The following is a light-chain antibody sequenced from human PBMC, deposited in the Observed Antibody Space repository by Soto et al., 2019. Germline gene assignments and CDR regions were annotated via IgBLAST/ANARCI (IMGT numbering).Light chain of an antibody. CDR2: GNN. J-gene: IGLJ1*01. Sequence: QSVLTQPPSVSGAPGQRVTISCTGSSSNIGAGYDVHWYQQLPGTAPTLLISGNNNRPSGVPDRLSGSKSGTSASLAITGXRXEVEADYFCQSYDSSLSGYVFGTGXXVT. CDR3: QSYDSSLSGYV. V-gene: IGLV1-40*01. CDR1: SSNIGAGYD.